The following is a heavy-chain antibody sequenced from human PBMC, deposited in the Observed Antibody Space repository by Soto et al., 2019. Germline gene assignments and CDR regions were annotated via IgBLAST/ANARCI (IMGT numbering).Heavy chain of an antibody. CDR1: GGSISSGGYY. CDR3: ASTFGNENDAFDI. V-gene: IGHV4-31*03. CDR2: IYYSGST. Sequence: QVQLQESGPGLVKPSQTLSLTCTVSGGSISSGGYYWSWIRQHPGKGLEWIGYIYYSGSTYYNPSLKSRVXXSXDXXKNQFSLKLSSVTAADTAVYYCASTFGNENDAFDIWGQGTMVTVSS. D-gene: IGHD3-16*01. J-gene: IGHJ3*02.